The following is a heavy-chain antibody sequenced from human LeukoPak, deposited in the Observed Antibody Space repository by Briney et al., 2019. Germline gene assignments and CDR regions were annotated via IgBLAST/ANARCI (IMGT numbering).Heavy chain of an antibody. CDR3: TTDLPMTTVTTVDY. CDR2: ISSNGGST. V-gene: IGHV3-64*01. J-gene: IGHJ4*02. Sequence: PGGSLRLSCAASGFTFSSYAMHWVRQAPGKGLEYVSAISSNGGSTYYANSVKGRFTISRDNAKNSVYLQMNSLKTEDTAVYYCTTDLPMTTVTTVDYWGQGTLVTVSS. CDR1: GFTFSSYA. D-gene: IGHD4-17*01.